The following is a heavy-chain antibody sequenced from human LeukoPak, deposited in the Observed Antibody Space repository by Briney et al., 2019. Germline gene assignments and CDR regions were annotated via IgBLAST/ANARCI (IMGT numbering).Heavy chain of an antibody. V-gene: IGHV4-34*01. J-gene: IGHJ5*02. CDR2: INHSGST. Sequence: SETLSLTCAVYGGSFSGYYWSWIRQPPGKGLEWIGEINHSGSTNYNLSLKSRVTISVDTSKNQFSLKLSSVTAADTAVYYCARSLYCSSTSCYENGNWCGPWGQGTLVTVSS. CDR1: GGSFSGYY. CDR3: ARSLYCSSTSCYENGNWCGP. D-gene: IGHD2-2*01.